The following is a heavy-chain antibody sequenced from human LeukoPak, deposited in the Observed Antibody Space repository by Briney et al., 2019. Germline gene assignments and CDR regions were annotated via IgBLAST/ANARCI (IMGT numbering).Heavy chain of an antibody. V-gene: IGHV3-30-3*01. CDR2: ISYDGSNK. CDR1: GFTFSSYA. CDR3: ARSFSSGWSYYFDY. D-gene: IGHD6-19*01. Sequence: GGSLRLSCAASGFTFSSYAFHWVRQAPGKGLEWVSFISYDGSNKHYADSVKGQFTISRDNSKNTLYLQMNSLRAEDTAVYYCARSFSSGWSYYFDYWGQGTLVTVSS. J-gene: IGHJ4*02.